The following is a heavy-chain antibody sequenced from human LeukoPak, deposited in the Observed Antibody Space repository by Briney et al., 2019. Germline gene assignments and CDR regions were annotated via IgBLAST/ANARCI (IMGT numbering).Heavy chain of an antibody. CDR1: GFTFDDYA. Sequence: GGSLRLSCAASGFTFDDYAMHWVRQAPGKGLEWVSGISWNGGSIGYADSVKGRFTISRDNAKNSLYPQMNSLRAEDTALYYCAKEEGGSYFVRGGGFDYWGQGTLVTVSS. D-gene: IGHD1-26*01. CDR2: ISWNGGSI. V-gene: IGHV3-9*01. J-gene: IGHJ4*02. CDR3: AKEEGGSYFVRGGGFDY.